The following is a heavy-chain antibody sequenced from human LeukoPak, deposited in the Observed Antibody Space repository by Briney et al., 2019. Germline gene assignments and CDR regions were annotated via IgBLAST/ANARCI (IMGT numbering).Heavy chain of an antibody. CDR2: INPNSGGT. V-gene: IGHV1-2*02. D-gene: IGHD2-2*01. CDR3: ARTHCSSTSCYPFFDY. J-gene: IGHJ4*02. CDR1: GYTFTGYY. Sequence: VASVKVSCKASGYTFTGYYMYWVRQAPGQGLEWIGWINPNSGGTNYAQKFQGRVTMTRDTSISTAYMELSRLRSDDTAVYYCARTHCSSTSCYPFFDYWGQGILVTASS.